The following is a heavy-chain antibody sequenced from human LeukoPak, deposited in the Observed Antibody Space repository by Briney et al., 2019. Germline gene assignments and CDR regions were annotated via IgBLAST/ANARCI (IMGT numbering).Heavy chain of an antibody. Sequence: PSETLSLTCTVSGRSIKSVYWNWIRQSAGKGLEWIGRIYATDLTNYNPSLKSRVTLSVGMSRNELSLTLKSVTAADTAVYYFARGFGSGTSPIDLWGQGALVTVSS. CDR1: GRSIKSVY. CDR2: IYATDLT. J-gene: IGHJ5*02. D-gene: IGHD3-10*01. CDR3: ARGFGSGTSPIDL. V-gene: IGHV4-4*07.